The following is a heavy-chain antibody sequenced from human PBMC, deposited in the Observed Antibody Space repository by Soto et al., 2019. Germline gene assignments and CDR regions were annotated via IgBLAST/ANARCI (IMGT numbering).Heavy chain of an antibody. V-gene: IGHV4-59*08. J-gene: IGHJ6*02. CDR3: ARQGFGPLHGLVDV. CDR1: GGSISSYY. CDR2: VHHSWGS. Sequence: QVQLQESGPGLVKPSETMSLSCTVSGGSISSYYWSWFRQSPGKRMEWIGYVHHSWGSSYNPSLQSRVALSLDTSKSQFTLKVTSVTATHTAVYYCARQGFGPLHGLVDVWGQGTTVTVSS. D-gene: IGHD3-10*01.